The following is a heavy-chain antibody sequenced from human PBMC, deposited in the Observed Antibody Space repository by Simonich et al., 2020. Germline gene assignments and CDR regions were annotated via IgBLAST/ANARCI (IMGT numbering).Heavy chain of an antibody. CDR3: ARELSKNREAAAGYYFDY. D-gene: IGHD6-13*01. CDR2: ITYEKSKK. CDR1: GFTFSSYA. V-gene: IGHV3-30*07. Sequence: QVQLVESGGGVVQPGRSLRLSCAASGFTFSSYAMHWVRQAPGKELEWVAGITYEKSKKYYADSGKGRFTISRDNSKNTLYLKMNSLRAEDTAVYYCARELSKNREAAAGYYFDYWGQGTLVTVSS. J-gene: IGHJ4*02.